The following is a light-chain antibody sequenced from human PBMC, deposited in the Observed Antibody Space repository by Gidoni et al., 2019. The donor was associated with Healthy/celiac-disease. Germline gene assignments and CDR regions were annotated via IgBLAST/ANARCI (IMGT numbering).Light chain of an antibody. CDR1: HDISNY. CDR2: DSS. V-gene: IGKV1-33*01. CDR3: QPYGNLPRT. Sequence: DTSMTQSPSSLAASVADSATITCQASHDISNYLNWYQQKPGKAPKLLIYDSSKSDTGVPSGFSGSGSGTDFTFTISSLQPEDMATYSCQPYGNLPRTFGPXTKVDIK. J-gene: IGKJ3*01.